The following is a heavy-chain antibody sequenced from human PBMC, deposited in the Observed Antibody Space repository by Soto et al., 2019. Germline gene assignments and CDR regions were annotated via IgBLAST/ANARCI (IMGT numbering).Heavy chain of an antibody. Sequence: QVPLVQSGAEVKKPGASVKVSCKASGYTFTSYGISWVRQAPGQGLEWMGWISTYNGNTNYAQKLQGRVTMTTDTSTSTAYMELSSLRSDDTAVYYCARVPATGYYYDSSGYYYFDYWGQGTLVTVSS. CDR1: GYTFTSYG. D-gene: IGHD3-22*01. CDR3: ARVPATGYYYDSSGYYYFDY. J-gene: IGHJ4*02. V-gene: IGHV1-18*01. CDR2: ISTYNGNT.